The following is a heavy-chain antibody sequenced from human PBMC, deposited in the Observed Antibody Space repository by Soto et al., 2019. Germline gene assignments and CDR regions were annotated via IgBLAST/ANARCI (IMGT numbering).Heavy chain of an antibody. CDR1: GFTFSDYS. Sequence: EVQLVESGGGLVQPGGSLRLSCTASGFTFSDYSMNWVRHAPGKGLEWVSYISSSSGTIHYADSVKGRFTISRDNAKSSLFLHMSSLRAEDTAVYSCARALKQGSNTCLGMDVWGKGTTVTVSS. CDR3: ARALKQGSNTCLGMDV. D-gene: IGHD4-4*01. J-gene: IGHJ6*03. V-gene: IGHV3-48*01. CDR2: ISSSSGTI.